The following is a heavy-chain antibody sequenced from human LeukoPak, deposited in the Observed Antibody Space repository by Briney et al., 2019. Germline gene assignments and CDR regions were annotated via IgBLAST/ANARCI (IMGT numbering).Heavy chain of an antibody. J-gene: IGHJ4*02. V-gene: IGHV3-53*01. D-gene: IGHD4-11*01. CDR1: GFTVSSNY. CDR3: ARAGFYSPFDY. CDR2: IYSGGSI. Sequence: GSLRLSCAASGFTVSSNYKSWVLQAPGKGLEWVSVIYSGGSIYYAESVKGRFTISRDNSKNTLYLQMNSLRAEDTAVYYCARAGFYSPFDYWGQGTLVTDSS.